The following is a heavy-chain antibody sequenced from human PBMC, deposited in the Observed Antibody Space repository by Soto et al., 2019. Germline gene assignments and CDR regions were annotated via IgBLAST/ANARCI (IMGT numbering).Heavy chain of an antibody. Sequence: SGGSLRLSCAASGFTFSSYAMHWVRQAPGKGLEWVAVISYDGSNKYYADSVKGRFTISRDNSKNTLYLQMNSLRAEDTAVYYCARDGYDSSGYYYHRRVDYFDYWGQGTLVTVSS. CDR3: ARDGYDSSGYYYHRRVDYFDY. CDR2: ISYDGSNK. CDR1: GFTFSSYA. V-gene: IGHV3-30-3*01. D-gene: IGHD3-22*01. J-gene: IGHJ4*02.